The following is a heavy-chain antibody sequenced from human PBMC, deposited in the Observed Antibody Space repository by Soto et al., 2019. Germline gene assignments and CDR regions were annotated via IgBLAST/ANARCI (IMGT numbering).Heavy chain of an antibody. CDR1: GGSISSDY. CDR2: IYYSGST. J-gene: IGHJ4*02. Sequence: QVQLQESGPGLVKPSETLSLTCTVSGGSISSDYWSWIRQPPGKGLEWIGYIYYSGSTYYNPSLKRRVTISLDTSKNQFSLKLSSVTAADTAVYYCARGRGVYFDSWGQGTLVTVSS. D-gene: IGHD3-10*01. CDR3: ARGRGVYFDS. V-gene: IGHV4-59*01.